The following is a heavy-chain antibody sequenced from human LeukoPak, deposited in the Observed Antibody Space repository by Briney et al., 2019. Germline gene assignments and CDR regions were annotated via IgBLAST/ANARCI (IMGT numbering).Heavy chain of an antibody. J-gene: IGHJ4*02. Sequence: SETLSLTCTVSGGFISSYYWSWIRQPPGKGLEWIGYIYYSGSTNYNPSLKSRVTISVDTSKNQFSLKLSSVTAADTAVYYCARGRVGVYDYWGQGTLVTVSS. D-gene: IGHD1-26*01. CDR3: ARGRVGVYDY. V-gene: IGHV4-59*01. CDR2: IYYSGST. CDR1: GGFISSYY.